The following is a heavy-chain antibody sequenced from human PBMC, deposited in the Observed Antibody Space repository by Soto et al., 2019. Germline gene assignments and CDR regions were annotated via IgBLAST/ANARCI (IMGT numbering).Heavy chain of an antibody. CDR2: IYHGGST. V-gene: IGHV4-38-2*01. Sequence: SETLSLTCAVSGYSISSGYYWGWLRQPPGKGLEWIGSIYHGGSTYYNPSLNSRVTLSIDMTNNHVSLILNSVTAADTAVYYCARVVYYDSSGYYGRGVTLDYWGQGTLVTVSS. J-gene: IGHJ4*02. D-gene: IGHD3-22*01. CDR1: GYSISSGYY. CDR3: ARVVYYDSSGYYGRGVTLDY.